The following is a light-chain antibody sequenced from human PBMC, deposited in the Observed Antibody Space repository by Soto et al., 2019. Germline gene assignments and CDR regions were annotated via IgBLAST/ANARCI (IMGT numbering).Light chain of an antibody. CDR3: ATWDDSLNGHVV. J-gene: IGLJ2*01. V-gene: IGLV1-44*01. CDR2: SNN. CDR1: RSNIGSNT. Sequence: QSVLTQPPSESGTPGQRVTISCSGSRSNIGSNTVNWYQQLPGTAPKFLIYSNNQRPSGVPKLFSGSKSGTSASLAISGLQSEDEADYYCATWDDSLNGHVVFGGGTKLTVL.